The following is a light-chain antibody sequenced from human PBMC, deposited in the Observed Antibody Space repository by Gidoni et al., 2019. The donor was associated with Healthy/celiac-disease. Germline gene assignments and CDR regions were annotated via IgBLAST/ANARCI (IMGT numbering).Light chain of an antibody. CDR3: QAWDSSTVV. V-gene: IGLV3-1*01. J-gene: IGLJ2*01. Sequence: SYELTQPPSVSVSPGQTASITCSGDTLGEKYACWYQQKPGQSPVLVIYQDSKRPSGIPERFSGSNSGNTATLTIGGTQAMDEADYYCQAWDSSTVVFGGGTKLTVL. CDR1: TLGEKY. CDR2: QDS.